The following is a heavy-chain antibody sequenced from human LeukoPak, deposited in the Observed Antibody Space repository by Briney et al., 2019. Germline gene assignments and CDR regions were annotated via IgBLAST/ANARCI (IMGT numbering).Heavy chain of an antibody. CDR1: GYTFTSYG. CDR2: ISAYYGNT. J-gene: IGHJ5*02. D-gene: IGHD3-3*01. V-gene: IGHV1-18*01. CDR3: ARVSYDFWSGYPNWFDP. Sequence: ASVKVSCKASGYTFTSYGISWVRQAPGQGLEWMGWISAYYGNTNYAQKLQGRVTMTTDTSTGTAYMELRSLRSDDTAVYYCARVSYDFWSGYPNWFDPWGQGTLVTVSS.